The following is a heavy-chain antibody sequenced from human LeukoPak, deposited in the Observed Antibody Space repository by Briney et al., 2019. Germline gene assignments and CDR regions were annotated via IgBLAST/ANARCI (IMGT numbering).Heavy chain of an antibody. CDR2: IYYSGST. CDR1: GGSISSYY. Sequence: SETLSLTCTVSGGSISSYYWSWIRQPPGKGLEWIGYIYYSGSTNYNPSLKSRVTISVDTSKNQFSLKVSSVTAADTAVYCCARAEGSSWYTRTWFDPWGQGTLVTVSS. CDR3: ARAEGSSWYTRTWFDP. D-gene: IGHD6-13*01. V-gene: IGHV4-59*01. J-gene: IGHJ5*02.